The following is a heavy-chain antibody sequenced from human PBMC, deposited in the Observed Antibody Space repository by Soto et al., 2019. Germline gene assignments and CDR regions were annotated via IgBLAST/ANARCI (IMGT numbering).Heavy chain of an antibody. CDR3: ARRSGSYYCFDY. D-gene: IGHD1-26*01. J-gene: IGHJ4*02. CDR1: GGSVSSGSYY. CDR2: IYYSGST. Sequence: PSETLSLTCTVSGGSVSSGSYYWGWIRQPPGKGLEWIGSIYYSGSTYYNPSLKSRVTISVDTSKNQFSLKLSSVTAADTAVYYCARRSGSYYCFDYWGQGTPVTVSS. V-gene: IGHV4-39*01.